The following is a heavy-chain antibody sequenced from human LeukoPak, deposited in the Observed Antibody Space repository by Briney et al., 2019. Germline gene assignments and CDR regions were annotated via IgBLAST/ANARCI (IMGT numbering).Heavy chain of an antibody. CDR3: ARGAKWDRPFDY. Sequence: PGGSLRLSCAASGFTVSSNYMSWVRQAPGKGLEWVSAISGSGGTTYYADSVKGRFTISRDNSKNTLYLQMNSLRAEDTAVYYCARGAKWDRPFDYWGQGTLVTVSS. V-gene: IGHV3-53*01. D-gene: IGHD1-26*01. CDR2: ISGSGGTT. J-gene: IGHJ4*02. CDR1: GFTVSSNY.